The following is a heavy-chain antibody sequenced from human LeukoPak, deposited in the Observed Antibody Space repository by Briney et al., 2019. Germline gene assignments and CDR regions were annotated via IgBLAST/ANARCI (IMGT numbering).Heavy chain of an antibody. V-gene: IGHV3-53*01. CDR3: AKAHPTYFDY. CDR2: IYSGGSR. CDR1: GATVSSNY. J-gene: IGHJ4*02. Sequence: GGSLRLSCAVSGATVSSNYMGWVRQAPGKGLEWVSVIYSGGSRYYADSVKGRFTISRDNSKNTLYLQMNSLRAEDTAVYYCAKAHPTYFDYRGQGTLVTVSS.